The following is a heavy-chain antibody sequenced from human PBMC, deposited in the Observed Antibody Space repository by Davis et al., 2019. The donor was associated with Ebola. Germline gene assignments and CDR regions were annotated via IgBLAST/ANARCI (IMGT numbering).Heavy chain of an antibody. V-gene: IGHV3-30*18. CDR1: GFTFSSYG. CDR2: ISYDGSNK. Sequence: GESLKISCAASGFTFSSYGMHWVRQAPGKGLEWVALISYDGSNKDYADSVKGRFTISRDNSKNKLYLQMNSLRVEDTAVYYCAKAADDCSGGRCPFDYWGQGTLVTVSS. D-gene: IGHD2-15*01. J-gene: IGHJ4*02. CDR3: AKAADDCSGGRCPFDY.